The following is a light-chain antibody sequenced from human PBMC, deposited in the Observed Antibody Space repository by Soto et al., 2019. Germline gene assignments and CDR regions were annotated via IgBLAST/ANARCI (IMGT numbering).Light chain of an antibody. CDR2: EVS. V-gene: IGLV2-8*01. CDR1: SSDVGGYNY. J-gene: IGLJ1*01. Sequence: QSVLTQPPSASGSPGQSVTISCTGTSSDVGGYNYVSWYQQHPGKAPKLMIYEVSKRPSGVPDRFSGSKSGNTASLTVSGLQAEDEADYYCSPYAGSNNFRYVFGTGTKVTVL. CDR3: SPYAGSNNFRYV.